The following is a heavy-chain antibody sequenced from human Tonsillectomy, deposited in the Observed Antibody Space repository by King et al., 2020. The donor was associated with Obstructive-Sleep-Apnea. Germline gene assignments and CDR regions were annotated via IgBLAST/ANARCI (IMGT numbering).Heavy chain of an antibody. CDR2: IDPSDSYT. CDR3: ARLISYCSSTSCYSGMDV. D-gene: IGHD2-2*01. Sequence: AQLVQSGAEVKKPGESLRISCKGSGYSFTSYWISWVRQMPGKGLEWMGRIDPSDSYTNYSPSFQGHVTIPADKSISTAYLQWSSLKASDTAMYYCARLISYCSSTSCYSGMDVWGQGTTVTVSS. V-gene: IGHV5-10-1*01. CDR1: GYSFTSYW. J-gene: IGHJ6*02.